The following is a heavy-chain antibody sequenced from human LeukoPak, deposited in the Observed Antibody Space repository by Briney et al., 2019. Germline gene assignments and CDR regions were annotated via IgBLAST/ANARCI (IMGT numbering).Heavy chain of an antibody. CDR3: AKDGYSYGLGMDV. V-gene: IGHV3-23*01. D-gene: IGHD5-18*01. J-gene: IGHJ6*03. Sequence: GSLRLSCAAFGFTFSSYAMSRVRQAPGKGLEWVSAISGSGGSTYYADSVKGRFTISRDNSKNTLYLQMNSLRAEDTAVYYCAKDGYSYGLGMDVWGKGTTVTVSS. CDR1: GFTFSSYA. CDR2: ISGSGGST.